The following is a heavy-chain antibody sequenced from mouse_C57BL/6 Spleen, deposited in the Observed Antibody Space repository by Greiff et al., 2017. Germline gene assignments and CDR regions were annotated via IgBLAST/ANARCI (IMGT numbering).Heavy chain of an antibody. Sequence: VQLQQSGAELVKPGASVKISCKASGYAFSSYWMNWVKQRPGKGLEWIGQIYPGDGDTNYNGKFKGKATLTADKSSSTAYMQLSSLTSEDSAVYFCARKGTPGSSGHFDYWGQGTTLTVSS. D-gene: IGHD1-1*01. J-gene: IGHJ2*01. CDR2: IYPGDGDT. CDR1: GYAFSSYW. V-gene: IGHV1-80*01. CDR3: ARKGTPGSSGHFDY.